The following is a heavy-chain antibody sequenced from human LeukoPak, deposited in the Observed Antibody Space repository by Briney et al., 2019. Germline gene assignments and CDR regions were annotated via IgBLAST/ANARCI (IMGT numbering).Heavy chain of an antibody. J-gene: IGHJ3*01. V-gene: IGHV3-21*01. CDR3: ARGMRQIDDAFDL. CDR1: GFTFSSYT. CDR2: ISSTSTYI. Sequence: PGGSLRLSCAASGFTFSSYTMNWVRQAPGQGLGWVSSISSTSTYIHDADSVKGRFTIYTDNAKKSLYLQMNSLRAEDTAMYYCARGMRQIDDAFDLWGQGTMVTVSS. D-gene: IGHD6-25*01.